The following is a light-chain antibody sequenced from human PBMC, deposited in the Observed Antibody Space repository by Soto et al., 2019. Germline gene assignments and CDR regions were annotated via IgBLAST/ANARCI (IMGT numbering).Light chain of an antibody. V-gene: IGLV2-23*01. CDR2: EGT. J-gene: IGLJ1*01. Sequence: QSVLTQPASVSGSPGQSITISCTGTSSDVGSYNLVSWYQQHPGKAPKLMIYEGTKRPSGVSDRFSGSRSGNMASLTISGLQAEDEADYYCCSYASSSTYVFGTGTKLTVL. CDR3: CSYASSSTYV. CDR1: SSDVGSYNL.